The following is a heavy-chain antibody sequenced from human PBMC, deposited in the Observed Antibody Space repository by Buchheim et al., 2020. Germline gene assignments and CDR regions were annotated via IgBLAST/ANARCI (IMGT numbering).Heavy chain of an antibody. Sequence: EVQLVESGGGLVQPGGSLRLSCAASGFTFGHYSMNWVRQAPGKGLEWISYISTTGGSTYYSDSVKGRFTISRDNAKNSLYLQMNSLRAEDTAVYYCARGTVGATGYYDYGMNVWGQGTT. V-gene: IGHV3-48*04. CDR3: ARGTVGATGYYDYGMNV. D-gene: IGHD1-26*01. CDR2: ISTTGGST. J-gene: IGHJ6*02. CDR1: GFTFGHYS.